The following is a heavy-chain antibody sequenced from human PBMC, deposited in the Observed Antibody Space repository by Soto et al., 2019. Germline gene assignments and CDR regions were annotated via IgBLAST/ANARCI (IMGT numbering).Heavy chain of an antibody. V-gene: IGHV1-46*01. D-gene: IGHD3-16*02. Sequence: ASVKVSCKASGYAFTSFYFHWVRQAPGQGLEWLGVINPTGSSSSYAQKFRGRVTMTRDTSTSTVFMELSSLRSEDTAVYYCARFKFQYGRSYRFAYWGRGTLVTVSS. CDR3: ARFKFQYGRSYRFAY. J-gene: IGHJ4*02. CDR2: INPTGSSS. CDR1: GYAFTSFY.